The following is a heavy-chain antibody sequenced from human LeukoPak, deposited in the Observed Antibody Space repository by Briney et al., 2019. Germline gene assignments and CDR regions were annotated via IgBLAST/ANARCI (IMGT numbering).Heavy chain of an antibody. V-gene: IGHV4-34*01. Sequence: SETLSLTCAVYGGSFSGYYWSWIRQPPGKGLEWIGEINHSGSTNYNPSLKSRVTISVDTSKNLFSLKLSSVTAADTAVYYCARGFLNTSFNFDYWGQGTLVTVSS. J-gene: IGHJ4*02. CDR3: ARGFLNTSFNFDY. CDR1: GGSFSGYY. CDR2: INHSGST. D-gene: IGHD2/OR15-2a*01.